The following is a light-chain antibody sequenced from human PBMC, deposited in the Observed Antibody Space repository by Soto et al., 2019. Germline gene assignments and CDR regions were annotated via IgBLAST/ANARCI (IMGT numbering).Light chain of an antibody. CDR1: SSDVGRYNY. V-gene: IGLV2-14*01. Sequence: QSVLTQPASVSGSPGQSITISCTGTSSDVGRYNYVAWYQQHPDKAPKLMIYDVSYRPSGVSNRFSGSKSGYTASLTISGLQAEDEADYYCSSYTSSSTLVFGGGTKLTVL. J-gene: IGLJ2*01. CDR3: SSYTSSSTLV. CDR2: DVS.